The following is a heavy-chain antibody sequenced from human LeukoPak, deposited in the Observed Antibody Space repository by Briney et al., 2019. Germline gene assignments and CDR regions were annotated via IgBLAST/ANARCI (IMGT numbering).Heavy chain of an antibody. CDR2: IHISGST. D-gene: IGHD1-26*01. V-gene: IGHV4-4*09. J-gene: IGHJ3*02. CDR3: ARHTFFGGGSYYDI. CDR1: GGSISNCY. Sequence: SETLSLTCTVSGGSISNCYWSWIRQPPGKGLEWIGYIHISGSTNYNPSLKSRIAMSLDTSKNQFSLKLNSVTAADTAVYYCARHTFFGGGSYYDIWGQGTMVTVSS.